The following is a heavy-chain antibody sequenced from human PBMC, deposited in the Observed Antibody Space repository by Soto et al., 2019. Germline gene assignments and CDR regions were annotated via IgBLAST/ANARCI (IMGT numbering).Heavy chain of an antibody. CDR1: GFSFSDYY. D-gene: IGHD5-18*01. CDR2: ISTRGSTI. Sequence: QVPLVESGGGLVKPGGSLRLSCAASGFSFSDYYMSWIRQAPGKGLEWVSYISTRGSTIYYADSVKGRFTISRDNAKNSLYLQMNSLRAEDTAVYYCARDYSYGLHDTFDIWGQGTMVTVSS. V-gene: IGHV3-11*01. CDR3: ARDYSYGLHDTFDI. J-gene: IGHJ3*02.